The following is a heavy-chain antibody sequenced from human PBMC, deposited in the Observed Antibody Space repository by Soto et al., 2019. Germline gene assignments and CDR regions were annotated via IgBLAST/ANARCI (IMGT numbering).Heavy chain of an antibody. CDR1: GYSFPTYW. CDR3: ARGLNSNYIMNWIDT. J-gene: IGHJ5*02. CDR2: VYPGDSDT. Sequence: GESLKISCRTSGYSFPTYWIAWVRQRPGKGLEWMGAVYPGDSDTKYSPSFQGHVTISADRSIGTAFLQWSSLNASDTAMYYCARGLNSNYIMNWIDTWGQGTLVTVSS. V-gene: IGHV5-51*01. D-gene: IGHD3-16*01.